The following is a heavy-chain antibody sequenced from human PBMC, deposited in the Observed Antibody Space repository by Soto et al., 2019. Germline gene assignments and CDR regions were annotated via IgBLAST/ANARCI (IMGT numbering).Heavy chain of an antibody. D-gene: IGHD3-16*01. CDR3: ARGLGSNPRSAFDI. Sequence: SVKVSCKASGGTFSSYAISWVRQAPGQGLEWMGGIIPIFGTANYAQKFQGRVTITADESTSTAYMELSSLRSEDTAVYYCARGLGSNPRSAFDIWGQGTMVTVSS. CDR1: GGTFSSYA. J-gene: IGHJ3*02. CDR2: IIPIFGTA. V-gene: IGHV1-69*13.